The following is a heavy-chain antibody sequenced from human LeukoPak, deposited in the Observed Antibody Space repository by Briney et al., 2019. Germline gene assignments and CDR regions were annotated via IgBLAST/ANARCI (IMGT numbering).Heavy chain of an antibody. CDR1: GFTVSSNY. V-gene: IGHV3-21*01. Sequence: PGGSLRLSCAASGFTVSSNYMSWVRQAPGKGLEWVSSISSSSSYIYYADSVKGRFTISRDNAKNSLYLQMNSLRAEDTAVYYCARDPPIAARGAFDIWGQGTMVTVSS. J-gene: IGHJ3*02. D-gene: IGHD6-13*01. CDR2: ISSSSSYI. CDR3: ARDPPIAARGAFDI.